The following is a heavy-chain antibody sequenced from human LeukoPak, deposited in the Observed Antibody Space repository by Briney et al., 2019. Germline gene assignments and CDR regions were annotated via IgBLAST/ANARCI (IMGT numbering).Heavy chain of an antibody. Sequence: ASVKVSCKASGYTFTSYYMHWVRQAPGQGLEWMGIINPSGGSTSYAQKFQGRVTMTRDMSTSTVYMELSSLRSEDTAVYYCAKAGFRVAFGAVIVQQRHYFDYWGQGTLVTVSS. J-gene: IGHJ4*02. CDR3: AKAGFRVAFGAVIVQQRHYFDY. CDR2: INPSGGST. CDR1: GYTFTSYY. V-gene: IGHV1-46*01. D-gene: IGHD3-16*02.